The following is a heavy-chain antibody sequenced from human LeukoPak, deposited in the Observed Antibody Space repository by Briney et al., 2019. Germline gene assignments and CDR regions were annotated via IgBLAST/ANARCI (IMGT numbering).Heavy chain of an antibody. CDR2: IHYSGST. CDR3: ARNKNSWFDP. Sequence: SETLSLTCTVSGGSISSYYWSWIRQPPGKGLEWIGYIHYSGSTNYNPSLKSRVTISVDTSKNQFSLKLSSVTAADTAVYYCARNKNSWFDPWGQGTLVTVSS. CDR1: GGSISSYY. V-gene: IGHV4-59*01. J-gene: IGHJ5*02. D-gene: IGHD2/OR15-2a*01.